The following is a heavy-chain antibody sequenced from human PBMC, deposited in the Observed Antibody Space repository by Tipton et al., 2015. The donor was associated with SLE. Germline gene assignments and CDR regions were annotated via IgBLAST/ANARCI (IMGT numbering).Heavy chain of an antibody. CDR2: VNYSGST. J-gene: IGHJ3*02. Sequence: TLSLTCTVSGGSISSSSYYWGWIRQPPGKGLEWIGYVNYSGSTNYNPSPKSRVTISVDTSKNQFSLKRSSVTAADTAVYYCARRGSIAARPGAFDIWGQGTMVTVSS. CDR3: ARRGSIAARPGAFDI. D-gene: IGHD6-6*01. CDR1: GGSISSSSYY. V-gene: IGHV4-61*05.